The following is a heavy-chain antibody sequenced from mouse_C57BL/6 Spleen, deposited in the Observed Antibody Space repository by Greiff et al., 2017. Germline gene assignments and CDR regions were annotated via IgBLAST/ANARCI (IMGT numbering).Heavy chain of an antibody. Sequence: EVKLMESGGGLVKPGGSLKLSCEASGFTFSSYAMSWVRQTPEKRLEWVATISDGGSYTYYPDNVKGRFTISRDNAKNNLYLQMSHLKSEDTAMYYCARDYGSSYWYFDVWGTGTTVTVSS. CDR3: ARDYGSSYWYFDV. V-gene: IGHV5-4*01. D-gene: IGHD1-1*01. CDR1: GFTFSSYA. CDR2: ISDGGSYT. J-gene: IGHJ1*03.